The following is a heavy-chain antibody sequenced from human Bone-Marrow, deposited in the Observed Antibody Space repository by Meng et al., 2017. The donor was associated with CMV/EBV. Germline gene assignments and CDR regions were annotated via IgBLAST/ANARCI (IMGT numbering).Heavy chain of an antibody. CDR1: GGSISSYY. CDR2: IYNSGRT. D-gene: IGHD1-26*01. Sequence: SETLSLTCNVSGGSISSYYWSYIRQPPGKGLEWIGYIYNSGRTNYNPSLKSRVTISVDTYKNQFSLKLTSVTTADTAVYFCAREGGATYFPSGTFEIWGQGTMVTVSS. J-gene: IGHJ3*02. CDR3: AREGGATYFPSGTFEI. V-gene: IGHV4-59*01.